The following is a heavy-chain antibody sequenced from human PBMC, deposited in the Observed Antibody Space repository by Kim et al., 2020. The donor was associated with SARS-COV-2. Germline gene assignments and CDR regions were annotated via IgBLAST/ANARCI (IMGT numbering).Heavy chain of an antibody. Sequence: GGSLRLSCVAFGFSFTNYEMTWVRQAPGKVLEWVSPIDAGGGTAYYADSVKGRFTISRDNAMKSVYLYLSSLREEDTAFYFCARGMRAAGYYMDLWGKGTMVTVS. CDR1: GFSFTNYE. J-gene: IGHJ6*03. CDR2: IDAGGGTA. CDR3: ARGMRAAGYYMDL. V-gene: IGHV3-48*03.